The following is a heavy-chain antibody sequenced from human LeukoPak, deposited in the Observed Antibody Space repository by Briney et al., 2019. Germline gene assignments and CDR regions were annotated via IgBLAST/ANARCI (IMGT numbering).Heavy chain of an antibody. V-gene: IGHV4-34*01. CDR3: RSYGYEVDY. J-gene: IGHJ4*02. CDR2: INHSGST. Sequence: SETLSLTCAVYGGSFSGYYWSWIRQPPGKGLEWIWEINHSGSTNYNPSLKSRVTISVDTSKNQFSLKLSSVTAADTAVYYCRSYGYEVDYWGQGTLVTVSS. CDR1: GGSFSGYY. D-gene: IGHD5-18*01.